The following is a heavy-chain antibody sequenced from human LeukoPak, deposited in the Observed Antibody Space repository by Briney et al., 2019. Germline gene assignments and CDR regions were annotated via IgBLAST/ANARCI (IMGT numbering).Heavy chain of an antibody. V-gene: IGHV1-18*01. CDR2: IGAYNGNT. J-gene: IGHJ4*02. CDR1: GYTFSSNG. CDR3: AKDHQYDFDY. Sequence: ASVKVSCKASGYTFSSNGISWVRQAPGQGLEWMGWIGAYNGNTNYAQNFQGRVTMTTDTSTSTAYMELRTLRSDDTAVYYCAKDHQYDFDYRGQGTLVTVSS. D-gene: IGHD2-8*01.